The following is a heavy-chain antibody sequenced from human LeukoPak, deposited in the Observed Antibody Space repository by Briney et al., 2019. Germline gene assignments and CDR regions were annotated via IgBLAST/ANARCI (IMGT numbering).Heavy chain of an antibody. J-gene: IGHJ4*02. D-gene: IGHD2-2*01. CDR3: ATRETAAMSLFDY. CDR2: INHSGST. CDR1: GGSISSSSYY. Sequence: PSETLSLTCTVSGGSISSSSYYWSWIRQPPGKGLEWIGEINHSGSTNYNPSLKSRVTISVDTSKNQFSLKLSSVTAADTAVYYCATRETAAMSLFDYWGQGTLVTVSS. V-gene: IGHV4-39*01.